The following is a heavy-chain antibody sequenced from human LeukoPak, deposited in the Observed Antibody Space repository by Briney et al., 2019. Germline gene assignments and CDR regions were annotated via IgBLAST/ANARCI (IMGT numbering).Heavy chain of an antibody. CDR1: GGSISSSSYY. J-gene: IGHJ4*02. V-gene: IGHV4-39*01. D-gene: IGHD6-13*01. CDR2: IYYSGST. Sequence: NPSETLSLTCTVSGGSISSSSYYWGWIRQPPGKGLEWIGSIYYSGSTYYNPSLKSRVTISVDTSKNQFSLKLSSVTAADTAAYYCARLDLIAAAGIYWGQGTLVTVSS. CDR3: ARLDLIAAAGIY.